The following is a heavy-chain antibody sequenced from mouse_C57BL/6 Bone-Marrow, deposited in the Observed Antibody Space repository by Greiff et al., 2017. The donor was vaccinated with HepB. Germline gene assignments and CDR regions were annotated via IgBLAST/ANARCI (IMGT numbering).Heavy chain of an antibody. J-gene: IGHJ3*01. Sequence: EVQGVESGGGLVQPGGSLSLSCAASGFTFTDYYMSWVRQPPGKALEWLGFIRNKANGYTTEYSASVKGRFTISRDNSQSILYLQMNALRAEDSATYYCARLDYYGSKAWFAYWGQGTLVTVSA. CDR2: IRNKANGYTT. D-gene: IGHD1-1*01. CDR3: ARLDYYGSKAWFAY. CDR1: GFTFTDYY. V-gene: IGHV7-3*01.